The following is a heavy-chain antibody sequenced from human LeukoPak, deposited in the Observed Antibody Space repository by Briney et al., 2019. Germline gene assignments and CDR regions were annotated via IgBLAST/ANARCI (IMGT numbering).Heavy chain of an antibody. CDR1: GFTFSSDA. D-gene: IGHD3-10*01. CDR3: VRDKMDRAVTGSLFDY. CDR2: IKQDGSEK. V-gene: IGHV3-7*01. Sequence: PGGSLRLSCAASGFTFSSDAMRWVRQAPGKGLEWVANIKQDGSEKNYVDSVKGRFSVSRDNARNSVYLQMNSLRAEDTAVYFCVRDKMDRAVTGSLFDYWGQGTLVTVSS. J-gene: IGHJ4*02.